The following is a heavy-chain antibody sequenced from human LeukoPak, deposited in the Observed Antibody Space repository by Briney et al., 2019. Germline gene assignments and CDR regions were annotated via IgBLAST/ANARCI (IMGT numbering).Heavy chain of an antibody. CDR2: ISSSGSYM. CDR1: GFTFSSYT. V-gene: IGHV3-21*01. D-gene: IGHD2-2*01. CDR3: AREWGPAAMAHTLN. J-gene: IGHJ4*02. Sequence: GSLRLSCVVSGFTFSSYTMNWFRQAPGRGLEWVSSISSSGSYMFYADSVKGRFTISRDNAKNSLYLQMNSLRAEDTAVYYCAREWGPAAMAHTLNWGQGTLVTVSS.